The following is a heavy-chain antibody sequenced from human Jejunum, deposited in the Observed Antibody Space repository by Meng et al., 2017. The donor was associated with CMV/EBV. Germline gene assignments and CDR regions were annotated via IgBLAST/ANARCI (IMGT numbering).Heavy chain of an antibody. V-gene: IGHV1-69*10. CDR1: GGTFSGYA. D-gene: IGHD3/OR15-3a*01. J-gene: IGHJ5*02. Sequence: VQVAQSGGDVKEPGSSVKVSCKAYGGTFSGYAISGVRQAPGQGLEWMGGIIPILGIGNYAQKFQGRVTITTDESTNTAYMELNSLTSEDTAVYYCARGPRWGWSLDLDLWGQGTLVTVSS. CDR2: IIPILGIG. CDR3: ARGPRWGWSLDLDL.